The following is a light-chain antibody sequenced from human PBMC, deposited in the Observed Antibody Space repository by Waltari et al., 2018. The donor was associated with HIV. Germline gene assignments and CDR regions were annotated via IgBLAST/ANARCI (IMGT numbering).Light chain of an antibody. CDR1: SSKIGRNT. Sequence: QSVLSQSPSASGTPGQRVTISCSGGSSKIGRNTVNWYQQLLGTAPKLLIYSNNQRPSGVPDRFSGSKSGTSASLDISGLQSEDEADYYCATWDDRMNGVVFGGGTKLTVL. CDR3: ATWDDRMNGVV. CDR2: SNN. V-gene: IGLV1-44*01. J-gene: IGLJ2*01.